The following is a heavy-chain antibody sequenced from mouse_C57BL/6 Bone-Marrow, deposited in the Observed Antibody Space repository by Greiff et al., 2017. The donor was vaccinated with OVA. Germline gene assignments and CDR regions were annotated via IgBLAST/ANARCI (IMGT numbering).Heavy chain of an antibody. CDR1: GYTFTDYY. CDR3: AREPITTVVARGFAY. J-gene: IGHJ3*01. V-gene: IGHV1-26*01. Sequence: VQLQQSGPELVKPGASVKISCKASGYTFTDYYMNWVKQSHGKSLEWIGDINPNNGGTSYNQKFKGKATLTVDKSSSTAYMELRSLTSEDSAVYYCAREPITTVVARGFAYWGQGTLVTVSA. CDR2: INPNNGGT. D-gene: IGHD1-1*01.